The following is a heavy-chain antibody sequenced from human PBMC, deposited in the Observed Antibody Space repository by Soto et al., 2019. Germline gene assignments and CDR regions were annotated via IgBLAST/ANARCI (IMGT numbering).Heavy chain of an antibody. CDR3: AIESGRTRGLDV. V-gene: IGHV1-69*18. CDR2: SIPIFGTA. Sequence: QVQLVQSGAEVKKAGSSVKVSCKASGGTFRSYVITWVRQAPGQGLEWMGRSIPIFGTANYAQKFQGRVTISADESTSTAYMELSSLRSEDTAVYSCAIESGRTRGLDVWGQGPTVTVSS. D-gene: IGHD2-8*01. J-gene: IGHJ6*02. CDR1: GGTFRSYV.